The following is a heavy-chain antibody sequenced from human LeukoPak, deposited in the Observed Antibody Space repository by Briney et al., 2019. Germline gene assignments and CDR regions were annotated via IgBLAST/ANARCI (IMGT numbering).Heavy chain of an antibody. D-gene: IGHD2-2*01. V-gene: IGHV1-46*01. CDR1: GYTFSSHY. J-gene: IGHJ4*02. CDR3: ARVPSYCSGTNCYFDS. CDR2: MNPSGGST. Sequence: ASVTVSCTASGYTFSSHYLHWVRQAPGQGLEWMGMMNPSGGSTNYAQKFQGRVTMTRDTSTSTVYMELSSLRSEDTAIYYCARVPSYCSGTNCYFDSWGQGTLVTVSS.